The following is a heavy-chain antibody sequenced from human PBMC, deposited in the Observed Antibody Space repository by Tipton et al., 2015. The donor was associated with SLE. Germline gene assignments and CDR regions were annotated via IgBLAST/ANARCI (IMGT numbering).Heavy chain of an antibody. CDR2: IWYNGVN. Sequence: TLSLTCTVSGASISGRDYHWTWIRHHPGKGLEGIGQIWYNGVNYYNPSLRSRLDISVDTSQNQFSLKVTSMTVADTAIYLCATDLKGVGGRGYWGQGTLVSVCS. J-gene: IGHJ4*02. CDR1: GASISGRDYH. V-gene: IGHV4-31*03. CDR3: ATDLKGVGGRGY. D-gene: IGHD3-3*01.